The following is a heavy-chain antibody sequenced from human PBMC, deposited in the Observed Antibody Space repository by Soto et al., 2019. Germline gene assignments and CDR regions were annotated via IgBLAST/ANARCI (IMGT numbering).Heavy chain of an antibody. CDR3: ARGLSDIVLMVYAIQLDKNWFDP. J-gene: IGHJ5*02. CDR2: ISSSSSTI. D-gene: IGHD2-8*01. Sequence: PGGSLRLSCAASGFTFSSYSMNWVRQAPGKGLEWVSYISSSSSTIYYADSVKGRFTISRDNAKNSLYLQMNSLRDEDTAVYYCARGLSDIVLMVYAIQLDKNWFDPWGQGTLVTVSS. V-gene: IGHV3-48*02. CDR1: GFTFSSYS.